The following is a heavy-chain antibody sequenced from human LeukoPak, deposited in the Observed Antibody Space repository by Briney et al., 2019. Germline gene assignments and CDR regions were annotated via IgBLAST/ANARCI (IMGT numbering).Heavy chain of an antibody. CDR3: TRDIAAAGTVY. Sequence: GGSLRLSCAASGFTFSSYAVSWVRQAPGKGLEWVSTISGSGGSTYYADSVKGRFTISRDNSKNTLYLQMNSLRAEDTAVYYCTRDIAAAGTVYWGQGTLVTVSS. J-gene: IGHJ4*02. CDR1: GFTFSSYA. D-gene: IGHD6-13*01. V-gene: IGHV3-23*01. CDR2: ISGSGGST.